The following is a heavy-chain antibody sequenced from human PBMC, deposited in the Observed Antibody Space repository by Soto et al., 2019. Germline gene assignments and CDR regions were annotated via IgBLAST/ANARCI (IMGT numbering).Heavy chain of an antibody. D-gene: IGHD2-2*01. CDR1: GGSISSYY. CDR2: VYYSGST. V-gene: IGHV4-59*08. Sequence: PSETLSLTCTVSGGSISSYYWSWIRQPPGKGLEWIGYVYYSGSTNYNPSLKSRVTISVDTSKNQFSLKLSSATAADTAVYYCARHYCTSSGCYYFDYWGQGTLVTVSS. CDR3: ARHYCTSSGCYYFDY. J-gene: IGHJ4*02.